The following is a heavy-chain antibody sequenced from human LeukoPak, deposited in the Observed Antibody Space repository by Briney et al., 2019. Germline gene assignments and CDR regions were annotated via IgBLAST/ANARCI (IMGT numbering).Heavy chain of an antibody. Sequence: PGGSLRLSCAASGFTFSSYAMHWVRQAPGKGLEWVAVISYDGSNKYYADSVRGRFTISRDNSKNTLYLQMNSLRAEDTAVYYCARGDYYDSSGYYTEQYYYYYYGMDVWGQGTTVTVSS. D-gene: IGHD3-22*01. CDR2: ISYDGSNK. CDR3: ARGDYYDSSGYYTEQYYYYYYGMDV. J-gene: IGHJ6*02. V-gene: IGHV3-30-3*01. CDR1: GFTFSSYA.